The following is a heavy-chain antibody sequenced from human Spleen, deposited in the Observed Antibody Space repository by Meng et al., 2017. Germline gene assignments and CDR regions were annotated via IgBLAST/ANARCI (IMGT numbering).Heavy chain of an antibody. V-gene: IGHV1-18*01. D-gene: IGHD3-10*01. J-gene: IGHJ4*02. CDR3: AKGTPGRSYSDY. Sequence: QVYLLQSGPEVKKPGASVKVSCTASHYTFTGYGVSWFRQAPGQGLEWMAWLGAHDGDTSHAPRFQGRVTVTADRPTATAYMELRNLRSDDTGVYYCAKGTPGRSYSDYWGQGTLVTVSS. CDR1: HYTFTGYG. CDR2: LGAHDGDT.